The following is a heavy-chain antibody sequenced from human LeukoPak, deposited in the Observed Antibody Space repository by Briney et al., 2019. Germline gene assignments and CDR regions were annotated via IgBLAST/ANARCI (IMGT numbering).Heavy chain of an antibody. CDR3: AKDLVMGPVAGPFYFDY. J-gene: IGHJ4*02. V-gene: IGHV3-33*06. CDR1: GFTFSSYG. CDR2: IWYDGSNK. D-gene: IGHD6-19*01. Sequence: PGGSLRLSCAASGFTFSSYGMHWVRQAPGKGLEWVAVIWYDGSNKYYADSVKGRFTISRDNSKNTLYLQMNSLRAEDTAVYYCAKDLVMGPVAGPFYFDYWGQGTLVTVSS.